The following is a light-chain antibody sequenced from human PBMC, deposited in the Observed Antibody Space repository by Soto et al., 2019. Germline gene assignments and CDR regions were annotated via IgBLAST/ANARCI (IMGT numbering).Light chain of an antibody. CDR2: VAS. CDR1: QSVNSN. J-gene: IGKJ4*01. Sequence: EIVMTQSPVTLSVSPGVRATLSCRASQSVNSNLAWYQQKPGQTPKLLIYVASTRATGIPARFSGSGSGTEFTLTICSLQSEDFAVYYCQQYNVWPLTFGGGTKVEFK. CDR3: QQYNVWPLT. V-gene: IGKV3-15*01.